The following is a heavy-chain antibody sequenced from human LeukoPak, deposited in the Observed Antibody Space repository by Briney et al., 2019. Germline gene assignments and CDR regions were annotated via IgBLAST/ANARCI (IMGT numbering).Heavy chain of an antibody. J-gene: IGHJ4*02. CDR1: GFTFSIYG. V-gene: IGHV3-48*01. CDR3: ARDVYGDYGSDY. CDR2: FSSSTRTI. D-gene: IGHD4-17*01. Sequence: PGGPLRLSCAASGFTFSIYGMHWVRQAPGKGLEWLSYFSSSTRTIYYADSVKGRFTISRDNAKNSLYLQMNSLRAEDTAVYYCARDVYGDYGSDYWGQGTLVTVSS.